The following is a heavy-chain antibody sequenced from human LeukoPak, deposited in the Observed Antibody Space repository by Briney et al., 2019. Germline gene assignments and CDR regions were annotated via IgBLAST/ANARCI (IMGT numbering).Heavy chain of an antibody. Sequence: SVKVSCKASGGTFSSYAISWVRQAPGQGLEWMGRIIPILGIANYAQKFQGRVTITADKSTSTAYMELSSLRSEDTAVYYCARGPYLTSPIVVVPAAILDYWGQGTLVTVSS. D-gene: IGHD2-2*01. J-gene: IGHJ4*02. CDR2: IIPILGIA. CDR3: ARGPYLTSPIVVVPAAILDY. V-gene: IGHV1-69*04. CDR1: GGTFSSYA.